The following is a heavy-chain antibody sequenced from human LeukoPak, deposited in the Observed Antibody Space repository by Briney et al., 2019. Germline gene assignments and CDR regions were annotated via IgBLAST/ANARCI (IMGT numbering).Heavy chain of an antibody. D-gene: IGHD3-16*01. CDR3: ARLLWGLREDY. V-gene: IGHV4-39*01. CDR2: IYNSGST. CDR1: GGSISSSSYY. J-gene: IGHJ4*02. Sequence: SETLSLTCTVSGGSISSSSYYWGWIRQPPEKGLEWIGSIYNSGSTYYNPSLRSRVTISVDTSKNQLSLKLSSVTAADTAVYYCARLLWGLREDYWGQGTLVTVSS.